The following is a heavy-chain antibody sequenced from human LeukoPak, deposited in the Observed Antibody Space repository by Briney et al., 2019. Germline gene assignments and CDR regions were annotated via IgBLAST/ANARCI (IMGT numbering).Heavy chain of an antibody. CDR2: IYHSGST. J-gene: IGHJ3*02. D-gene: IGHD4-23*01. V-gene: IGHV4-38-2*01. CDR3: ARRGATTVVTEDALDI. Sequence: SETLSLTCAVSGYSISSGYYWGWIRQPPGKGLEWIGSIYHSGSTYYNPSLKSRVTISVDTSKNQFSLKLSSVTAADTAVYYCARRGATTVVTEDALDIWGQGTMVTVSS. CDR1: GYSISSGYY.